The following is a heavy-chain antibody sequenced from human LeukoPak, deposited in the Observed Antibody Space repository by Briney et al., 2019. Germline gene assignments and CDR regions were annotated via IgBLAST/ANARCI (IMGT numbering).Heavy chain of an antibody. CDR2: IIPIFGTA. CDR1: GGTFSSYA. Sequence: ASVKVSCKASGGTFSSYAISWVRQAPGQGLEWMGGIIPIFGTANYAQKFQGRVTITADESTSTAYMELSSLRSEDTAVYCCAREIEIGRAFDYWGQGTLVTVSS. D-gene: IGHD5-24*01. V-gene: IGHV1-69*13. J-gene: IGHJ4*02. CDR3: AREIEIGRAFDY.